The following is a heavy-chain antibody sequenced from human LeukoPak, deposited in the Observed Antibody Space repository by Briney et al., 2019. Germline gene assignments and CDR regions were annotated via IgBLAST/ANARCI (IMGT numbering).Heavy chain of an antibody. Sequence: ASVKVSCKASGYTSTSYDINWVRQATGQGLEWMGWMNPNSGNTGYAQKFQGRVTMTRNTSISTAYMELSSLRSEDTAVYYCARDYDFWSGYNFQFDYWGQGTLVTVSS. CDR3: ARDYDFWSGYNFQFDY. V-gene: IGHV1-8*01. CDR2: MNPNSGNT. D-gene: IGHD3-3*01. J-gene: IGHJ4*02. CDR1: GYTSTSYD.